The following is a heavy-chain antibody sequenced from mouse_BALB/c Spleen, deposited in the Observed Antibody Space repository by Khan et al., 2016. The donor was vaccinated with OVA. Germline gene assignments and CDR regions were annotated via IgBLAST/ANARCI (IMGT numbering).Heavy chain of an antibody. Sequence: QVQLKQSGPGLVAPSQSLSITCTISGFSLTSYGVHWVRQPPGKGLEWLVVIWSDGSTTYNSALKSRLSISKDNSKSQVFLQMNSLQTDDTAMYYCARHDGYAHYYAMDYWGQGTSVTVSS. V-gene: IGHV2-6-1*01. CDR2: IWSDGST. CDR3: ARHDGYAHYYAMDY. J-gene: IGHJ4*01. D-gene: IGHD2-3*01. CDR1: GFSLTSYG.